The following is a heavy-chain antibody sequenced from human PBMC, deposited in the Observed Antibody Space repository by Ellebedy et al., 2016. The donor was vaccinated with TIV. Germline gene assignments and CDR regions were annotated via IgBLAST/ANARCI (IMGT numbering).Heavy chain of an antibody. CDR2: IKQDGSEK. CDR1: GFTFSSYW. J-gene: IGHJ4*02. V-gene: IGHV3-7*01. Sequence: GESLKISXAASGFTFSSYWMSWVRQAPGKGLEWVANIKQDGSEKYYVDSVKGRFTISRDNAKNSLYLQMNSLRAEDTAVYYCARKDHYFDYWGQGTLVTVSS. CDR3: ARKDHYFDY.